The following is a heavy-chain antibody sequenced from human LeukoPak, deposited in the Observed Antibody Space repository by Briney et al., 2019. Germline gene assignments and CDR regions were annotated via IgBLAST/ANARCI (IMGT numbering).Heavy chain of an antibody. CDR3: ASGSYFYYFDY. J-gene: IGHJ4*02. CDR2: IYYSGST. Sequence: SETLSLTCTVSGGSISSYYWSWIRQPPGKGLEWIGHIYYSGSTNYNPSLKSRVTISVDTSKNQFSLKLSSVTAADTAVYYCASGSYFYYFDYWGQGTLVTVSS. CDR1: GGSISSYY. D-gene: IGHD1-26*01. V-gene: IGHV4-59*01.